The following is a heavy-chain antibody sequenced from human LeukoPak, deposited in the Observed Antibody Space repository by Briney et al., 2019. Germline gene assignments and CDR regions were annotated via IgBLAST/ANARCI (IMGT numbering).Heavy chain of an antibody. CDR3: ARALGYSSSWNFDY. CDR2: IYLSGST. D-gene: IGHD6-13*01. V-gene: IGHV4-4*02. J-gene: IGHJ4*02. Sequence: SETLSLTCAVSGGSISSSNWWSWVRQPPGKRLEWIGEIYLSGSTNYNPSLKSRVTISVDKSKNHFSLKLSSVTAADTAVYYCARALGYSSSWNFDYWGQGTLVTVSS. CDR1: GGSISSSNW.